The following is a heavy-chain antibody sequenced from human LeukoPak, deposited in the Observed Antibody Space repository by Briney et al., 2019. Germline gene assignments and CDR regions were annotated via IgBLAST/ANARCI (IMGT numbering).Heavy chain of an antibody. CDR1: GFTFSSSG. J-gene: IGHJ4*02. CDR2: ISYDGSNK. V-gene: IGHV3-30*18. Sequence: GGSLRLSCAASGFTFSSSGMHWVRQAPGKGLEWVAVISYDGSNKYSADSVKGRFTISRDNSKNTLYLQMNSLRAEDTAVYYCAKQRGYYGSGSAFDYWGQGTLVTVSS. CDR3: AKQRGYYGSGSAFDY. D-gene: IGHD3-10*01.